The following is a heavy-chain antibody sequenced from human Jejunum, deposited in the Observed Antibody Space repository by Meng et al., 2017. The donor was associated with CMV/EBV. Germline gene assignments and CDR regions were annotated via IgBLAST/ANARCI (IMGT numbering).Heavy chain of an antibody. Sequence: KVSCKASCYDFSDYGISWVRQATGQGLEWIGWVSSYTDNTKYAPKFQGRVTMTADASTTTAHLELRSLRSDDTAVYYCARKQWEPDYWGQGTLVTVSS. CDR1: CYDFSDYG. CDR3: ARKQWEPDY. D-gene: IGHD1-26*01. CDR2: VSSYTDNT. J-gene: IGHJ4*02. V-gene: IGHV1-18*01.